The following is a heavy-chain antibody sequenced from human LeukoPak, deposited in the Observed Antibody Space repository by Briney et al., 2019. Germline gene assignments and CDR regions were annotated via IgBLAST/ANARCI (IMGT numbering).Heavy chain of an antibody. V-gene: IGHV6-1*01. CDR1: GDSFSTVYSA. CDR3: ARDKYHLDY. CDR2: TYYRSKWNY. D-gene: IGHD2-2*01. J-gene: IGHJ4*02. Sequence: SQTLSLTCAISGDSFSTVYSAWNWLRQSPSGGPEWLGRTYYRSKWNYDYAISVQSLITINPDTSKNQFSLQLNSVTPEDTAVYYCARDKYHLDYWGPGTLVTVSS.